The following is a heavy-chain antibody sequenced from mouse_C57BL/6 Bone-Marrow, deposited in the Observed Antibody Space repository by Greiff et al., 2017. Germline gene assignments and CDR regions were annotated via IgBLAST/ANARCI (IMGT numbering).Heavy chain of an antibody. D-gene: IGHD1-1*01. V-gene: IGHV1-22*01. J-gene: IGHJ2*01. CDR1: GYTFSDYN. CDR3: ARDCYGSSSFDY. CDR2: INPNNGGT. Sequence: VQLQQSGPELVKPGASVKMSCKASGYTFSDYNMHWVKQSHGKSLEWIGYINPNNGGTSYNQKFKGKATLTVNKSSSTAYMELRSLTSEDSAVYYCARDCYGSSSFDYWGQGTTLTVSS.